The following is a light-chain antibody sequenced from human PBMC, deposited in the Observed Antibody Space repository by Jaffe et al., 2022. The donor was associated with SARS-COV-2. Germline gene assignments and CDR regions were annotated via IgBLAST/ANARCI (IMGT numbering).Light chain of an antibody. CDR1: QSISSY. V-gene: IGKV1-39*01. Sequence: DIQMTQSPSSLSASVGDRVTITCRASQSISSYLNWYQQKAGQTPKLLIYATSSLQSGVPSRFSGSGSGTDFTLTISSLQPEDFATYFCQQSYNTPQTFGQGTKLEIK. CDR3: QQSYNTPQT. J-gene: IGKJ2*01. CDR2: ATS.